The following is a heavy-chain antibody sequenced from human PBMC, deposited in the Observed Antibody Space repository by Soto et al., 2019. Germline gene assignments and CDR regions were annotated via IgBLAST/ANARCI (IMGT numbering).Heavy chain of an antibody. J-gene: IGHJ6*02. CDR2: INPNSGGT. Sequence: ASVKVSCKTSGYTFTTYSISWVRQAPGQGLEWMGWINPNSGGTNYAQKFQGWVTMTRDTSISTAYMELSRLRSDDTAVYYGARYRYQYYDYVCGSDRPHPWFGMDVWGQGTTVTVSS. D-gene: IGHD3-16*02. V-gene: IGHV1-2*04. CDR3: ARYRYQYYDYVCGSDRPHPWFGMDV. CDR1: GYTFTTYS.